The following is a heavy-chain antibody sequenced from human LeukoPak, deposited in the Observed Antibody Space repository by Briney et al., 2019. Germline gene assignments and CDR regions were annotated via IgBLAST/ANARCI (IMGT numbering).Heavy chain of an antibody. CDR3: ARDGGYFSSTSCYDRLDY. Sequence: PGGSLRLSRAASGFTFSSYAMHWVRQAPGKGLEWVAVISYDGSNKNYADSVKGRFTISRDNSKNTLYLQMNSLRAEDTAVYYCARDGGYFSSTSCYDRLDYWGQGTLVTVSS. J-gene: IGHJ4*02. CDR2: ISYDGSNK. D-gene: IGHD2-2*01. CDR1: GFTFSSYA. V-gene: IGHV3-30-3*01.